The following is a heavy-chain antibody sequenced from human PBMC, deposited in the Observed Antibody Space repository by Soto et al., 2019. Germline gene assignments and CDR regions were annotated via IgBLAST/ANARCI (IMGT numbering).Heavy chain of an antibody. Sequence: GGSLRLCFAASGFTFSSHWMSWVRQAPGKWLEWVANIRQDGSEKYFVYSVKGRFTISRDNAKNSLYLQMNTLRAEDTAVYYCARGVSWKWRLGPTPIDYFDYWGQGSLVTVSS. V-gene: IGHV3-7*01. D-gene: IGHD5-12*01. CDR2: IRQDGSEK. CDR1: GFTFSSHW. CDR3: ARGVSWKWRLGPTPIDYFDY. J-gene: IGHJ4*02.